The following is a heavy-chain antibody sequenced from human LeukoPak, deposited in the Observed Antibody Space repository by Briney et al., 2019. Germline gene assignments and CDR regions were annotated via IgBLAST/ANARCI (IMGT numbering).Heavy chain of an antibody. J-gene: IGHJ4*02. V-gene: IGHV3-23*01. CDR3: AKGSASSRPYYFDY. CDR2: ITDSGGDT. CDR1: GFTFSNYA. Sequence: GGSLRLSCAASGFTFSNYAMSWVRQAPGKGLEWFSAITDSGGDTYYADSVKGRFTISRDNSKNTLDLQMSSLRAEDTAVYYCAKGSASSRPYYFDYWGQGTLVTVSA. D-gene: IGHD2-15*01.